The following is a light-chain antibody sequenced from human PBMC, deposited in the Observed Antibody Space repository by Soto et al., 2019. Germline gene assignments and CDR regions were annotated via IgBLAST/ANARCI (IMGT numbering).Light chain of an antibody. Sequence: DIQMTQSPSTLSASVGDRFTITCRASQSISTWLAWYQQKPGKAPKLLIFDASTLQSGVPSRFSGSGSGTEFTLTISSLEPEDFAVYYCQQRSDSITFGQGTRLEI. V-gene: IGKV1-5*01. CDR3: QQRSDSIT. CDR2: DAS. J-gene: IGKJ5*01. CDR1: QSISTW.